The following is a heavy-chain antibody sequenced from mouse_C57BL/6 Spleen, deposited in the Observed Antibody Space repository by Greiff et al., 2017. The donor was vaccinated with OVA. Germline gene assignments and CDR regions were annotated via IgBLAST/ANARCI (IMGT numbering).Heavy chain of an antibody. CDR1: GYTFTSYG. V-gene: IGHV1-81*01. CDR3: ARSSDGFLDY. J-gene: IGHJ2*01. D-gene: IGHD2-3*01. Sequence: QVQLKESGAELARPGASVKLSCKASGYTFTSYGISWVKQRTGQGLEWIGEIYPRSGNTYYNEKFKGKATLTADKSSSTAYMELRSLTSEDSAVYFCARSSDGFLDYWGQGTTLTVSS. CDR2: IYPRSGNT.